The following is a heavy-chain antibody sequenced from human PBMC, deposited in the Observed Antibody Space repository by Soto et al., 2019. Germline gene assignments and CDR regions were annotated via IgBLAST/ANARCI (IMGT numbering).Heavy chain of an antibody. V-gene: IGHV4-34*01. D-gene: IGHD3-10*01. CDR2: INHSGST. CDR1: GGSFSGYY. Sequence: PSETLSLTCAVYGGSFSGYYWSWIRQPPGKGLEWIGEINHSGSTNYNPSLKSRVTISVDTSKNQFSLKLSSVTAADTAVYYCARGGLLLLTRRFDYWGQGTLVNVSP. CDR3: ARGGLLLLTRRFDY. J-gene: IGHJ4*02.